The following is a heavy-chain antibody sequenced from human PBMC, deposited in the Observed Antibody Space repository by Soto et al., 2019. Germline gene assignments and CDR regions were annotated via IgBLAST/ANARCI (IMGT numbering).Heavy chain of an antibody. Sequence: PSETLSLTCTVSGGSISSYYWGWFRQPPGKGLEWIGSIYYSGNTFYNPSLKSRVTISVDTSKNQFSLKLSSVTAADTAVYYCARSGNAGDIVPVYWGQGTLVTVS. D-gene: IGHD2-8*01. J-gene: IGHJ4*02. CDR1: GGSISSYY. V-gene: IGHV4-39*01. CDR3: ARSGNAGDIVPVY. CDR2: IYYSGNT.